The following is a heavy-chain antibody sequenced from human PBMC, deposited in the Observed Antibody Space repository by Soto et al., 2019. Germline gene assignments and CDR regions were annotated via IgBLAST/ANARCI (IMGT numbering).Heavy chain of an antibody. CDR3: AKEGGVTPNYYYYYGMDV. D-gene: IGHD3-10*01. Sequence: GGSLRLSCAASGFTFSSYAMSWVRQAPGKGLEWVSAISGSGGSTYYADSVKGRFTISRDNSKNTLYLQMNSLRAEDTAVYYCAKEGGVTPNYYYYYGMDVWGQGTTVTVSS. CDR1: GFTFSSYA. CDR2: ISGSGGST. V-gene: IGHV3-23*01. J-gene: IGHJ6*02.